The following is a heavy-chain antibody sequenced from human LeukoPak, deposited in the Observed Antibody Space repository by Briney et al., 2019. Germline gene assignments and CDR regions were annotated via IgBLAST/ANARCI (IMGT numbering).Heavy chain of an antibody. CDR2: IKQDGSEK. CDR3: ARVAAGNSDY. CDR1: GFTFSDYY. J-gene: IGHJ4*02. D-gene: IGHD4-23*01. Sequence: GGSLRLSCAASGFTFSDYYMSWVRQAPGKGLEWVANIKQDGSEKYYVDSVKGRFTISRDNAKNSLYLQMNSLRAEDTAVYYCARVAAGNSDYWGQGTLVTVSS. V-gene: IGHV3-7*01.